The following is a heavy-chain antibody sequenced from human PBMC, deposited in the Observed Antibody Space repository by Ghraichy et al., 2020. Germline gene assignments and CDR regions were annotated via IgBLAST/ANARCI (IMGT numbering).Heavy chain of an antibody. Sequence: GGSLRLSCAASGFTFSNYWMSWVRQAPGKGLEWVANIMEDGSDTYYGDSVQGRFTISRDNAKNSLYLQMNSLTAEDTAVYNCARVLSWGWFDPWGHGTLVTVSS. CDR3: ARVLSWGWFDP. CDR1: GFTFSNYW. D-gene: IGHD3-16*01. CDR2: IMEDGSDT. J-gene: IGHJ5*02. V-gene: IGHV3-7*03.